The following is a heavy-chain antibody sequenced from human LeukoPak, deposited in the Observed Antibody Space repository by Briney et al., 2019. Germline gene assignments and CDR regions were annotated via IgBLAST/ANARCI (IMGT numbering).Heavy chain of an antibody. CDR1: GGSISSDY. Sequence: SETLSLTCTVSGGSISSDYWSWIRQPPGKGLEWIGYIYYSGSTNYNPSLKSRVTISVDTSKNQFSLKLSSVTAADTAVYYCARAPYEAFDYWGQGTLVTVSS. V-gene: IGHV4-59*01. CDR2: IYYSGST. J-gene: IGHJ4*02. D-gene: IGHD3-3*01. CDR3: ARAPYEAFDY.